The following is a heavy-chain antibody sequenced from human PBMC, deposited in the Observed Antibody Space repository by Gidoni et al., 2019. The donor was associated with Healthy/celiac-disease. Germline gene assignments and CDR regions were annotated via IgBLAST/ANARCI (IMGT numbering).Heavy chain of an antibody. D-gene: IGHD6-13*01. CDR1: GFTFSSYA. Sequence: EVQLLESGGGLVQHGGSLRLSCAASGFTFSSYAMSWVRQAPGKGLEWVSAISGSGGSTYYADSVKGRFTISRDNSKNTLYLQMNSLRAEDTAVYYCAKSDVGYSSSWYGIDPWGQGTLVTVSS. V-gene: IGHV3-23*01. J-gene: IGHJ5*02. CDR2: ISGSGGST. CDR3: AKSDVGYSSSWYGIDP.